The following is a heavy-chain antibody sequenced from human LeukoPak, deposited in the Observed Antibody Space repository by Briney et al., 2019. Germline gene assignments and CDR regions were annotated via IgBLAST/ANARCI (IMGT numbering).Heavy chain of an antibody. J-gene: IGHJ5*02. CDR1: GFTFSSYW. V-gene: IGHV4-39*01. CDR2: IYYSGST. CDR3: ARGGYYGSGNDFRFDP. Sequence: GSLRLSCAASGFTFSSYWMSWVRQPPGKGLEWIGSIYYSGSTYYNPSLKSRVTISVDTSKNQFSLKLSSVTAADTAVYYCARGGYYGSGNDFRFDPWGQGTLVTVSS. D-gene: IGHD3-10*01.